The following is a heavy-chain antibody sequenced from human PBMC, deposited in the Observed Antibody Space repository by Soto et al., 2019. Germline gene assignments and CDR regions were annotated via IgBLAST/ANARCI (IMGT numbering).Heavy chain of an antibody. J-gene: IGHJ5*02. D-gene: IGHD6-19*01. CDR3: ARSGISSGWYKEPANWFDP. Sequence: KASETLSLTCTVSGGSISSYYWSWIRQPPGKGLEWIGYIYYSGSTNYNPSLKSRVTISVDTSKNQFSLKLSSVTAADTAVYYCARSGISSGWYKEPANWFDPWGQGTLVTVSS. V-gene: IGHV4-59*01. CDR2: IYYSGST. CDR1: GGSISSYY.